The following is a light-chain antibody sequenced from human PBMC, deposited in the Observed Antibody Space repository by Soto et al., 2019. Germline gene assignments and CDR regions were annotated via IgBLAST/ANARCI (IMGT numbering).Light chain of an antibody. CDR1: QRVSSN. CDR3: QQYGSSGT. Sequence: EIVLTQSPGTLSLSPGERATLSCRASQRVSSNVAWYQQKPGQAPRLLIYGASTRATGIPARFSGSGSGTDFTLTISRLEPEDFAVYYCQQYGSSGTFGQGTKVDIK. CDR2: GAS. V-gene: IGKV3-20*01. J-gene: IGKJ1*01.